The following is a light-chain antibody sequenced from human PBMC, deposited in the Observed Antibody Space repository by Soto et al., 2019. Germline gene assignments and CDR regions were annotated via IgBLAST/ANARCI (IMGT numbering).Light chain of an antibody. V-gene: IGLV2-8*01. J-gene: IGLJ2*01. CDR1: SSDVGGYNY. CDR3: SSYGGGNNLL. CDR2: EVT. Sequence: QSALTQPPSASGSPGQSVTISCTGTSSDVGGYNYVSWYQQHQGKAPKLMIYEVTKRPSGVPDRFSGSKSANTASLTVSGLQAEDEADYYCSSYGGGNNLLFGGGTKLTVL.